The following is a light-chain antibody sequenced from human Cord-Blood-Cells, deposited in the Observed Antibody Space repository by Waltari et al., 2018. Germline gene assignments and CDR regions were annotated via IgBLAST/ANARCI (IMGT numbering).Light chain of an antibody. CDR3: QQSYSTPRT. V-gene: IGKV1-39*01. J-gene: IGKJ4*01. Sequence: DIKMTPSPSSLSASVGARVTITCRASQSISSYLNWYQQKPGKAPKLLIYAASSSQSGVPSRFSGSGSGTDFTLTISSLQPEDFATYYCQQSYSTPRTFGGGTKVEIK. CDR2: AAS. CDR1: QSISSY.